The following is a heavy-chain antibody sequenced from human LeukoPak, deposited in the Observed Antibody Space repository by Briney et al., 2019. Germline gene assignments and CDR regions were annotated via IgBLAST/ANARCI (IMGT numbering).Heavy chain of an antibody. J-gene: IGHJ4*02. Sequence: GGSLRLSCAASGITVSSNYMSWVRQAPGKGLEWVSVIYSGGSTYYADSVKGRFTISRDNSKNTLYLQMNSLRAEDTAVYYCARKVAAATRTYYFDYWGQGTLVTVSS. CDR2: IYSGGST. CDR1: GITVSSNY. CDR3: ARKVAAATRTYYFDY. V-gene: IGHV3-66*01. D-gene: IGHD2-2*01.